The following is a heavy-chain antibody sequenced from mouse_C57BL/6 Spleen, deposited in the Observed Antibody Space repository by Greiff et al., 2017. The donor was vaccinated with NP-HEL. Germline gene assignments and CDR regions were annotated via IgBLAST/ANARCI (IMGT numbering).Heavy chain of an antibody. CDR2: IDPSDSYT. Sequence: QVQLQQPGAELVMPGASVKLSCKASGYTFTSYWMHWVKQRPGQGLEWIGEIDPSDSYTNYNQKFKGKSTLTVDKSSSTAYMQLSSLTSEDSAVYYCARGDYYGSSYWYFDVWGTGTTVTVSS. V-gene: IGHV1-69*01. CDR3: ARGDYYGSSYWYFDV. J-gene: IGHJ1*03. CDR1: GYTFTSYW. D-gene: IGHD1-1*01.